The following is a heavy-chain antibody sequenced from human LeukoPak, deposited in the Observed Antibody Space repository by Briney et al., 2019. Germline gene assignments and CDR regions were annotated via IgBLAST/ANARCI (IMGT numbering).Heavy chain of an antibody. Sequence: ASVKVSCKASGYTFTSYGISWVRQAPGQGLEWMGWINPNSGGTKYAQKFQGRVTMTRDTSISTAYMELSRLRSDDTAVYYCACITVRDDSYWGQGTLVTVSS. D-gene: IGHD3-10*01. CDR2: INPNSGGT. V-gene: IGHV1-2*02. J-gene: IGHJ4*02. CDR3: ACITVRDDSY. CDR1: GYTFTSYG.